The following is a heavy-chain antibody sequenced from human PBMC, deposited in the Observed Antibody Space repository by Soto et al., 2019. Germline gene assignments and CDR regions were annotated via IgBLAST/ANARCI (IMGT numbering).Heavy chain of an antibody. Sequence: PSETLSLTCTVSGGSVTSTSYYWSWIRQPPGKGLEWIGYMHYSGSTNYNPSLKSRVTISVDTSKNQFSPKLSSVTAADTAVYYCARAWEHFYFDYWGQGTLVTVSS. CDR3: ARAWEHFYFDY. J-gene: IGHJ4*02. D-gene: IGHD1-26*01. V-gene: IGHV4-61*01. CDR1: GGSVTSTSYY. CDR2: MHYSGST.